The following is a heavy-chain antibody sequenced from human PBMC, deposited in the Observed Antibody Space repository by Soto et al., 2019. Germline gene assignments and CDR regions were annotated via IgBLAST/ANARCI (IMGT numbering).Heavy chain of an antibody. D-gene: IGHD1-7*01. Sequence: QVQLVQSGAEVKKPGSSVKVSCKASGGTFSSYAISWVRQAPGQGLEWMGGIIPIFGTANYAQKFQGRVTITADESSSTAYMELSCLRSEDTAVYYANWNYRGSFDIWGQGTMVTVSS. CDR1: GGTFSSYA. CDR2: IIPIFGTA. J-gene: IGHJ3*02. CDR3: NWNYRGSFDI. V-gene: IGHV1-69*01.